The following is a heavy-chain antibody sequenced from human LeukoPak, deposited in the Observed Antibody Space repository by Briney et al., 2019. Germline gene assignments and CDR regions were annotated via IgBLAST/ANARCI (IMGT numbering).Heavy chain of an antibody. CDR3: ARDQNYYGSGSSPDY. CDR1: GYTFTSYG. V-gene: IGHV1-18*01. Sequence: ASVKVSCKASGYTFTSYGISWVRQAPGQGLEWMGWISAYNGNTNYAQKLQGRVTMTTDTSTSTAYMELRSLRSDDTAVYYCARDQNYYGSGSSPDYWGQGTLVTVSS. J-gene: IGHJ4*02. D-gene: IGHD3-10*01. CDR2: ISAYNGNT.